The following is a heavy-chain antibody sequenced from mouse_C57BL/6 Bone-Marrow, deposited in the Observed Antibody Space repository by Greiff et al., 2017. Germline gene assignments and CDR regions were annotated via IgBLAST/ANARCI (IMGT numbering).Heavy chain of an antibody. Sequence: VQLVESGPELVKPGASVKISCKASGYAFSSSWMNWVKQRPGKGLEWIGRIYPGDGDTNYNGKFKGKATLTADKSSSTAYMQLSSLTSEDSAVYFCARDYYGSSYRDFDYWGQGTTLTVSS. D-gene: IGHD1-1*01. V-gene: IGHV1-82*01. CDR3: ARDYYGSSYRDFDY. CDR2: IYPGDGDT. CDR1: GYAFSSSW. J-gene: IGHJ2*01.